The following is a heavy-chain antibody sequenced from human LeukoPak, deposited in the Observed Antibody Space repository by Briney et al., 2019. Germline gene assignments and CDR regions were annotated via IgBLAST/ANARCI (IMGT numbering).Heavy chain of an antibody. CDR2: IYYSGST. CDR1: GGSISSYY. CDR3: ARDIGSGYYDSSGYYLHYYYMDV. Sequence: PSETLSLTCTVSGGSISSYYWSWTRQPPGKGLEWIGYIYYSGSTNYNPSLKSRVTISVDTSKNQFSLKLSSVTAADTAVYYCARDIGSGYYDSSGYYLHYYYMDVWGKGTTVTVSS. J-gene: IGHJ6*03. D-gene: IGHD3-22*01. V-gene: IGHV4-59*01.